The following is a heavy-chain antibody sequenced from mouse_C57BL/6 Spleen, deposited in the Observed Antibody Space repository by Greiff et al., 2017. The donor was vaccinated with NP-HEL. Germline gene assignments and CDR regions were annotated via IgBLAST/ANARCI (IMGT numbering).Heavy chain of an antibody. Sequence: QVQLQQPGAELVRPGTSVKLSCKASGYTFTSYWMHWVKQRPGQGLEWIGVIDPSDSYTNYNQKFKGKATLTVDTSSSTAYMQLSSLTSEDSAVYYCAPLYYGYDREGDYWGQGTTLTVSS. J-gene: IGHJ2*01. V-gene: IGHV1-59*01. CDR3: APLYYGYDREGDY. D-gene: IGHD2-2*01. CDR1: GYTFTSYW. CDR2: IDPSDSYT.